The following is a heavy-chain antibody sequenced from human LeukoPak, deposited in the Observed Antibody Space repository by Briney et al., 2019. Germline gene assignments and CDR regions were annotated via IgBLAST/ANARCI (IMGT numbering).Heavy chain of an antibody. J-gene: IGHJ3*01. D-gene: IGHD2-15*01. CDR3: ARDRYCSGGSCYGDAFDL. CDR1: GFTVRSNY. CDR2: MHSGGST. V-gene: IGHV3-53*01. Sequence: GGSLRLSCTASGFTVRSNYMSWVRQSPRKGLEWVSIMHSGGSTDYADSVEGRFIISRDHYKNTLYLQMNSLRAEDTAVYYCARDRYCSGGSCYGDAFDLWGQGTMVTVSS.